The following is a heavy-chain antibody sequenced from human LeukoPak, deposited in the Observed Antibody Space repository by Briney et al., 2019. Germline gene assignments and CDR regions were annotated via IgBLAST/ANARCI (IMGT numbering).Heavy chain of an antibody. Sequence: GGPLRLSCVASGFTFDDYAMHWVRQVPGKGLEWVSLISGDGSTYYADSVKGRFTISRDNSKNSLYLHMNSLRTEDTAFFYCAKERRDSSVDYWGQGTLVTVSS. CDR2: ISGDGST. J-gene: IGHJ4*02. D-gene: IGHD3-22*01. V-gene: IGHV3-43*02. CDR1: GFTFDDYA. CDR3: AKERRDSSVDY.